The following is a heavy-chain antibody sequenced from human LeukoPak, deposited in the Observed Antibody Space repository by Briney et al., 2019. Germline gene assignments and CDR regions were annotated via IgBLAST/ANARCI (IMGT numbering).Heavy chain of an antibody. Sequence: GGSLRLSCAASGFTFSTYGMHWVRQAPGKGLEWVAFIRYDGSNKYFVDSVKGRFTISKDNYKNTVYLQMKSLRHEDTAVYHCAKDTGDYYDSSGYYYAGWFDPWGQGTLVTVSS. CDR1: GFTFSTYG. V-gene: IGHV3-30*02. CDR3: AKDTGDYYDSSGYYYAGWFDP. D-gene: IGHD3-22*01. J-gene: IGHJ5*02. CDR2: IRYDGSNK.